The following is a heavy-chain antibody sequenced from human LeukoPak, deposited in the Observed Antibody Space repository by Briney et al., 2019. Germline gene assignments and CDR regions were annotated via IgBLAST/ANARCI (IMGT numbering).Heavy chain of an antibody. CDR3: ARQADSGYQI. J-gene: IGHJ3*02. D-gene: IGHD3-22*01. CDR2: IYYSGST. Sequence: PSETLSLTCAVYGGSFSGYYWSWIRQPPGKGLEWIGYIYYSGSTNYNPSLKSRVTISVDTSKNQFSLKLSSVTAADTAVYYCARQADSGYQIWGQGTMVTVSS. V-gene: IGHV4-59*01. CDR1: GGSFSGYY.